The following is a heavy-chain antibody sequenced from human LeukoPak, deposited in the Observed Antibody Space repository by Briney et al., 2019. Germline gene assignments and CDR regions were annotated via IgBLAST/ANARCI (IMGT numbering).Heavy chain of an antibody. CDR2: IQYDGNTI. Sequence: GGSLRLSCVASGFTYSHNGMHWVRQAPGKGLEWVAFIQYDGNTIFYADSVKGRFTISRDNSKNTLYLQMNSLRTDDTAVYYCAREGDDTSGYYQDYWGQGTLVTVSS. V-gene: IGHV3-30*02. CDR1: GFTYSHNG. J-gene: IGHJ4*02. CDR3: AREGDDTSGYYQDY. D-gene: IGHD3-22*01.